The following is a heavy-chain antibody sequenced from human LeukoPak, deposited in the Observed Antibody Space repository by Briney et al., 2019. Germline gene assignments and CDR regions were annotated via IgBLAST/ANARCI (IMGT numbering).Heavy chain of an antibody. V-gene: IGHV3-74*01. CDR1: GFTFISYW. CDR2: INSDGSGT. CDR3: ARSLRAVSGNNWFDP. J-gene: IGHJ5*02. D-gene: IGHD6-19*01. Sequence: GGSLRLSCAASGFTFISYWMHWVRQAPGKGLVWVSRINSDGSGTTYADSVKGRFTISRDNTKNTLYLQMNSLRVEDTAVYYCARSLRAVSGNNWFDPWGQGTLVTVSS.